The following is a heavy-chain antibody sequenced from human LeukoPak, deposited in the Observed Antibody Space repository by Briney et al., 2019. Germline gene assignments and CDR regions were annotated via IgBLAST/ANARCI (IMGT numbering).Heavy chain of an antibody. CDR3: AKGMYSGYDLGDYYFDY. J-gene: IGHJ4*02. CDR2: ISWNSGSI. D-gene: IGHD5-12*01. CDR1: GFTFDDYD. V-gene: IGHV3-9*03. Sequence: GGSLKLSCAASGFTFDDYDMHWVRQAPGQGLEWVSCISWNSGSIGYADSVKGRFTISRDNAKNSLYLQLNSLRAEDMAVYYCAKGMYSGYDLGDYYFDYWGQGTLVTVSS.